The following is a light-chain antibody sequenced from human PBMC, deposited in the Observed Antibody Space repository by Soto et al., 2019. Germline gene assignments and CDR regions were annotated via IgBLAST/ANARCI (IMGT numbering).Light chain of an antibody. CDR1: QSVSSK. J-gene: IGKJ1*01. CDR3: QQYNSLLFT. CDR2: GAS. Sequence: EIVMTQSPATLSVSPGEVATLSCRASQSVSSKLAWYRQNPGQAPSLLIYGASTRATGIPARFSGSGSWTEFTIIISSLQSEDSAVYDCQQYNSLLFTFGQGTKVEI. V-gene: IGKV3-15*01.